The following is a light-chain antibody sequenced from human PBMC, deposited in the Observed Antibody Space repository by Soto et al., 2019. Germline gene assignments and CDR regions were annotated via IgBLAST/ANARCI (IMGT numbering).Light chain of an antibody. CDR2: DVS. J-gene: IGLJ2*01. CDR1: SSDIGGYNY. V-gene: IGLV2-14*01. Sequence: QSALTQPASVSGSPGPSIAISCTGTSSDIGGYNYVSWYEQHPGKDPKLMIDDVSARPSGVSNRFSGSKSDNTASLTISGLQAEDEADYYFSSYTSSNTVVFGGGTKLTVL. CDR3: SSYTSSNTVV.